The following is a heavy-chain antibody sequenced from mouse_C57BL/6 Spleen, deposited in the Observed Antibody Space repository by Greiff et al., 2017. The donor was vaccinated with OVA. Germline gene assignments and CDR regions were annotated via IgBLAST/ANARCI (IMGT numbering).Heavy chain of an antibody. CDR1: GYTFTSYW. D-gene: IGHD1-1*01. Sequence: QVQLQQPGAELVKPGASVKMSCKASGYTFTSYWLTWVKQRPGQGLEWIGDISPGSGSTNYNEKFKSKATLTVDTSSSTAYMQLSSLTSEDSAVYYCASTTVVATPYAMDYWGQGTSVTVSS. CDR2: ISPGSGST. J-gene: IGHJ4*01. CDR3: ASTTVVATPYAMDY. V-gene: IGHV1-55*01.